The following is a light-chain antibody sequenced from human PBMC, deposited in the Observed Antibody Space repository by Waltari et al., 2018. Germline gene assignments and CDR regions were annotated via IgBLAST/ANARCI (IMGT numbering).Light chain of an antibody. CDR1: QSVLYSANNKDY. V-gene: IGKV4-1*01. CDR2: WAS. J-gene: IGKJ4*01. Sequence: DIVMTQSPDFLAVSLGEGATINCKSSQSVLYSANNKDYLAWYQQKPGQPPKLLIYWASTRESGVPDRFSGSGSGTDFTLTISSLQAEDVAVYYCQQYYGVPLTFGGGTKVEIK. CDR3: QQYYGVPLT.